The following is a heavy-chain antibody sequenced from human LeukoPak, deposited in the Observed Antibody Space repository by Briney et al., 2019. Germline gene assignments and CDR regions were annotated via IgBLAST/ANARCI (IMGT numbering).Heavy chain of an antibody. CDR1: GGSISSGSYY. CDR2: IYTTGRT. Sequence: SQTLSLTCTVSGGSISSGSYYWSWIRQPAGKGLEWIGRIYTTGRTDYIPSLKSRVTMSVDTSKNQFSLKLSSVTAADTAVYYCARGTDDSSGYYPDYWGQGTLVTVSS. J-gene: IGHJ4*02. CDR3: ARGTDDSSGYYPDY. D-gene: IGHD3-22*01. V-gene: IGHV4-61*02.